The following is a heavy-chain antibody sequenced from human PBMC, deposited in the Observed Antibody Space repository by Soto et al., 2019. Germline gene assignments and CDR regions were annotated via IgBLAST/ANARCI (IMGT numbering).Heavy chain of an antibody. V-gene: IGHV3-7*01. D-gene: IGHD6-6*01. Sequence: GGSLRLSCAASGFTFSSYWMSWVRQAPGKGLEWVANIKHDGSEKYYVDSVKGRFTISRDNAKNSLYLQMNSLRAEDTAVYYCVRLSIAARRGQRPLWATPEVDYWGQGTLVTVSS. CDR3: VRLSIAARRGQRPLWATPEVDY. J-gene: IGHJ4*02. CDR1: GFTFSSYW. CDR2: IKHDGSEK.